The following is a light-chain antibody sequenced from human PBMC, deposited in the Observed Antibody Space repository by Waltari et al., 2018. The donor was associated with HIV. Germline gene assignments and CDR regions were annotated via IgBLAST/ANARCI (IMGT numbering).Light chain of an antibody. J-gene: IGLJ2*01. CDR3: SSYTTTNTVV. CDR1: SSNISTYNF. CDR2: DVG. V-gene: IGLV2-14*03. Sequence: QSALTQPASVSGSPGQSITISCSGTSSNISTYNFVSWYQKHPDKAPKRVIYDVGTPPSGVPRRFSVSKSGDAASLTISAIHADDEADYFCSSYTTTNTVVFGGGTKVSVL.